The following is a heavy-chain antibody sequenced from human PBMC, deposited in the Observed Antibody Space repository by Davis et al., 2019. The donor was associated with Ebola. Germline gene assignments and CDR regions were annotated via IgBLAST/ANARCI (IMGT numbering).Heavy chain of an antibody. CDR3: ARGRLLEWPPTFYGLDV. CDR1: GFTFTNYA. V-gene: IGHV3-30-3*01. D-gene: IGHD3-3*01. Sequence: GESLKISCAASGFTFTNYALHWVRQAAGKGLEWVAVISYDGDNKYYADSVKGRFTMSRDNSKNTLYLQMNSLRAEDTAVYYCARGRLLEWPPTFYGLDVWGKGTTVTVSS. CDR2: ISYDGDNK. J-gene: IGHJ6*04.